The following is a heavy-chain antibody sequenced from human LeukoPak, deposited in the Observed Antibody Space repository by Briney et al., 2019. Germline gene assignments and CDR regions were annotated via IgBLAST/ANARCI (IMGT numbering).Heavy chain of an antibody. V-gene: IGHV3-33*06. Sequence: GGSLRLSCAASGFIFSSYGMNWVRQARGKGLEWVAVIWYDGSQKHYADSVKGRFTISRDNSKNTLYLQMNSLRAEDTAVYYCAKDGLFDSTGYYYDDWGQGTLVTVPS. CDR2: IWYDGSQK. J-gene: IGHJ4*02. D-gene: IGHD3-22*01. CDR1: GFIFSSYG. CDR3: AKDGLFDSTGYYYDD.